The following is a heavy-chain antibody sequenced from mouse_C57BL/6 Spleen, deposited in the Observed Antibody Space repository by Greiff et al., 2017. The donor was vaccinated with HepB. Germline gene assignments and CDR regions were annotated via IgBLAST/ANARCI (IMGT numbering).Heavy chain of an antibody. CDR3: ARGDYDEAWFAY. Sequence: HLQQPGAELVRPGSSVKLSCKASGYTFTSYWMHWVKQRPIQGLEWIGNIDPSDSETHYNQKFKDKATLTVDKSSSTAYMQLSSLTSEDSAVYYCARGDYDEAWFAYWGQGTLVTVSA. CDR1: GYTFTSYW. CDR2: IDPSDSET. V-gene: IGHV1-52*01. D-gene: IGHD2-4*01. J-gene: IGHJ3*01.